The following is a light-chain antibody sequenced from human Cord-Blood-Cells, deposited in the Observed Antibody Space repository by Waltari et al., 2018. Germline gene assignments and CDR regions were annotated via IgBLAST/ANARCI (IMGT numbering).Light chain of an antibody. V-gene: IGKV1-39*01. CDR1: QSISSY. Sequence: DIQLTQSPSSLSASVGDRVTITCRASQSISSYLNSYQQKPGKAPKLLIYAASSVQSGVPSRFSDSGSLPDFTLTISSLQPEYFATYYCQQRYSTPHTFGQGTKHEIK. CDR2: AAS. CDR3: QQRYSTPHT. J-gene: IGKJ2*01.